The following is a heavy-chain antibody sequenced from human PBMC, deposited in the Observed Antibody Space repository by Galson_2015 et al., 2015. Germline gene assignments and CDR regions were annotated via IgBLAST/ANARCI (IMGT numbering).Heavy chain of an antibody. CDR1: GFTFSSYA. V-gene: IGHV3-23*01. CDR2: ISGSGGST. CDR3: AKGLAAAWTGDWFDP. Sequence: SLRLSCAASGFTFSSYAMSWVRQAPGKGLEWVSAISGSGGSTYYADSVKSRFTTSRDNSKNTLYLQMNSLRAEDTAVYYCAKGLAAAWTGDWFDPWGQGTLVTVSS. J-gene: IGHJ5*02. D-gene: IGHD6-13*01.